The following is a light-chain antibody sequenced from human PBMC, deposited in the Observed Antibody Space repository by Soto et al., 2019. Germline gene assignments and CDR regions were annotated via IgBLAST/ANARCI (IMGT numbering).Light chain of an antibody. CDR2: LGS. V-gene: IGKV2-28*01. J-gene: IGKJ2*01. Sequence: EIAMTQSPLSLAVTPGEPASISCRSSQTLLHSNGYTYLDWYLQKPGQSPQLLIYLGSNRASGVPDRFSGSGSGTDFTLKISRVEAEDVEFFYCMQGLRPMYTFGQGTKLEIK. CDR1: QTLLHSNGYTY. CDR3: MQGLRPMYT.